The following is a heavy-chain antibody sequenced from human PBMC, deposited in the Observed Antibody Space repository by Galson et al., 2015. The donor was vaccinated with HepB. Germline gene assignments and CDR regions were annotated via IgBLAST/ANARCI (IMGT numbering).Heavy chain of an antibody. CDR3: AREVTMVRGVNLDGMDV. J-gene: IGHJ6*02. Sequence: TLSLTCTVSGGSISSGSYYWSWIRQSAGKGLEWIGRIYTSGSTNCNPSLKSRVTISVDTSKNQFSLKLSSVTAADTAVYYCAREVTMVRGVNLDGMDVWGQGTTVTVSS. CDR2: IYTSGST. V-gene: IGHV4-61*02. D-gene: IGHD3-10*01. CDR1: GGSISSGSYY.